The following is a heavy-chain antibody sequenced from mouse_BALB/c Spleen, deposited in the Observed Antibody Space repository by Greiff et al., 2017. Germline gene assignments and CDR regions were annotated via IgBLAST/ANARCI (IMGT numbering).Heavy chain of an antibody. D-gene: IGHD3-1*01. Sequence: EVQLQQSGAELVKPGASVKLSCTASGFNIKDTYMHWVKQRPEQGLEWIGRIDPANGNTKYDPKFQGKATITADTSSNTAYLQLSSLTSEDTAVYYCAKDGLRHYFDYWCQGTTLTVSS. J-gene: IGHJ2*01. V-gene: IGHV14-3*02. CDR3: AKDGLRHYFDY. CDR1: GFNIKDTY. CDR2: IDPANGNT.